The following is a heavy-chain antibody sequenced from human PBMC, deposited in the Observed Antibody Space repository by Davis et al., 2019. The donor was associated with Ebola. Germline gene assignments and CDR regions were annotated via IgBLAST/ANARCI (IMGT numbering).Heavy chain of an antibody. CDR1: GFTFDDYT. V-gene: IGHV3-43*01. D-gene: IGHD2-21*01. J-gene: IGHJ6*03. CDR3: AKDGEALDYYYYMDV. CDR2: ISWDGGST. Sequence: GESLKISCAASGFTFDDYTMHWVRQAPGKGLEWVSLISWDGGSTYYADSVKGRFTISRDNSKNSLYLQMNSLRTEDTALYYCAKDGEALDYYYYMDVWGEGTTVTVSS.